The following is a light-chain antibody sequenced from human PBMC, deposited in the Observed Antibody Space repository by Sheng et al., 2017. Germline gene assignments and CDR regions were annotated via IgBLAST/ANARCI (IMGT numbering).Light chain of an antibody. V-gene: IGKV1-5*03. Sequence: DIQMTQSPSTLSASVGDRVTITCRASQSISSWLAWYQQKPGKAPKLLIDKASRLQSGVPSRFSGSGSGTEFTLTISSLQPDDFATYYCQQYETYMSFGQGTKLQIK. J-gene: IGKJ2*01. CDR3: QQYETYMS. CDR1: QSISSW. CDR2: KAS.